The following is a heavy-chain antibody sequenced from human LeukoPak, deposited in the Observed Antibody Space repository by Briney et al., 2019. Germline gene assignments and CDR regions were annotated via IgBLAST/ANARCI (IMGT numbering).Heavy chain of an antibody. CDR2: IYYSGTT. CDR1: GGSISSYY. J-gene: IGHJ4*02. CDR3: ARSSVSGTYSGGY. V-gene: IGHV4-59*08. D-gene: IGHD3-10*01. Sequence: SETLSLTCTVSGGSISSYYWSWIRQPPGKGLEWIGYIYYSGTTNYNPSLKSRVTISADTSKNQFSLKLTSVTAADTAVYYYARSSVSGTYSGGYWGQGTLVTVSS.